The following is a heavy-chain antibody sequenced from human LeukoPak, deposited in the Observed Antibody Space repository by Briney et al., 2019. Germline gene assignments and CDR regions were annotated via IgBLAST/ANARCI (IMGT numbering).Heavy chain of an antibody. CDR3: ARVKYYYDSSGYSQNFDY. CDR1: GASISSYY. V-gene: IGHV4-59*01. CDR2: IYYSGST. D-gene: IGHD3-22*01. Sequence: PSETLSLACTVSGASISSYYWSWIRQPPGKGLEWIGYIYYSGSTNYNPSLKSRVTISVDTSKNQFSLKLSSVTAADTAVYYCARVKYYYDSSGYSQNFDYWGQGTLVTVSS. J-gene: IGHJ4*02.